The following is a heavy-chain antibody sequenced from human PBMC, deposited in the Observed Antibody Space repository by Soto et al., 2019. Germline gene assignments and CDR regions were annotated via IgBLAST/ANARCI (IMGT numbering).Heavy chain of an antibody. J-gene: IGHJ3*02. V-gene: IGHV4-59*01. CDR1: GGSISSYY. CDR3: ARGARRADAFDI. CDR2: IYYSGST. Sequence: SETLSLTCTVSGGSISSYYWSWIRQPPGKGLEWIGYIYYSGSTNYNPSLKSRVTISVDTSKNQFSLKLSPVTAADTAVYYCARGARRADAFDIWGQGTMVTVS.